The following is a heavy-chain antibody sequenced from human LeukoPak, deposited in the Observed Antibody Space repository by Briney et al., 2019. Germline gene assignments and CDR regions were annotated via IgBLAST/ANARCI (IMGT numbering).Heavy chain of an antibody. V-gene: IGHV3-7*03. CDR2: INSDGSEG. Sequence: GGSLRLSCAVSGFTFSGFWMSWSRQAPGKGLEWVASINSDGSEGYYADVVKGRFTISRDNAKNSLYLQMNSLRAEDTAVYYCGGPNPLLERPSAMDVWGQGTTVTVSS. J-gene: IGHJ6*02. D-gene: IGHD6-25*01. CDR1: GFTFSGFW. CDR3: GGPNPLLERPSAMDV.